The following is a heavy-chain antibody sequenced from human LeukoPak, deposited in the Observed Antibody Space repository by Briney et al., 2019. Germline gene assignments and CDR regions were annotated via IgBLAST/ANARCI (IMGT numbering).Heavy chain of an antibody. CDR1: GFTFDDYG. CDR3: AKGHGWEASYYYYYMGV. Sequence: GGSLRLSCAASGFTFDDYGMSWVRQAPGKGLEWVSGISWNSGSIAYADSVKGRFTISRDNAKNSLYLQMDSLRAEDTAVYYCAKGHGWEASYYYYYMGVWGKGTTVTISS. J-gene: IGHJ6*03. D-gene: IGHD1-26*01. CDR2: ISWNSGSI. V-gene: IGHV3-9*01.